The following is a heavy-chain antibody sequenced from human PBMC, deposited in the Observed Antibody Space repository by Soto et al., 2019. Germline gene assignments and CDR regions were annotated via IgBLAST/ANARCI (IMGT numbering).Heavy chain of an antibody. J-gene: IGHJ6*02. D-gene: IGHD3-10*01. CDR3: ATIPGQGYYYGMDV. V-gene: IGHV1-24*01. CDR1: GYTLTELS. CDR2: FDPEDGET. Sequence: ASVKVSCKVSGYTLTELSMHWVRQAPGKGLEWMGGFDPEDGETIHAQKFQGRVTMTEDTSTDTAYMELSSLRSEDTAVYYCATIPGQGYYYGMDVWGQGTTVTVSS.